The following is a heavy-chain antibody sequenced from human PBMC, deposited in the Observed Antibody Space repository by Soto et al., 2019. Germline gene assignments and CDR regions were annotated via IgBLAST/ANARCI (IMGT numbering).Heavy chain of an antibody. V-gene: IGHV4-30-2*01. Sequence: SETLSLTCAVSGGSISSGGHSWSWIRQPPGKGLEWIGYIYHSGSTYYNPSLKSRVTISVDRSKNQFSLKLSSVTAADTAVYYCARVDTAMVLFDYWGQGTLVTVSS. CDR1: GGSISSGGHS. CDR3: ARVDTAMVLFDY. D-gene: IGHD5-18*01. J-gene: IGHJ4*02. CDR2: IYHSGST.